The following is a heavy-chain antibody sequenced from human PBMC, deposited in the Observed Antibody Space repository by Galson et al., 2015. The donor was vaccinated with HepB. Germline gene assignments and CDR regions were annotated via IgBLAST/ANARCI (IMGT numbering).Heavy chain of an antibody. J-gene: IGHJ4*02. CDR3: TTNMGLDSSGYDY. Sequence: SLRLSCAASGLTFSNAWMSWVRQAPGKGLEWVGRIKSRTDGGTTDYAAPVNGRFTISRDDSKNTLYLQMNSLKTEDTAVYYCTTNMGLDSSGYDYWGQGTLVTVSS. CDR2: IKSRTDGGTT. D-gene: IGHD3-22*01. V-gene: IGHV3-15*01. CDR1: GLTFSNAW.